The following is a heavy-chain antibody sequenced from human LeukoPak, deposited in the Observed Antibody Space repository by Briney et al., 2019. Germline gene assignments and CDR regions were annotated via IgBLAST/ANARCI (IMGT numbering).Heavy chain of an antibody. CDR2: MYTSGSA. CDR3: ATERSRGLAL. CDR1: GDSTSGYY. V-gene: IGHV4-4*07. J-gene: IGHJ5*02. D-gene: IGHD2-2*01. Sequence: SETLSLTCTVPGDSTSGYYWSWIRQPAGRGLEWIGRMYTSGSANYNPSLKSRVTMSLDTSKKLFSLQMSSVTAADTAIYYCATERSRGLALWGQGALVIVSS.